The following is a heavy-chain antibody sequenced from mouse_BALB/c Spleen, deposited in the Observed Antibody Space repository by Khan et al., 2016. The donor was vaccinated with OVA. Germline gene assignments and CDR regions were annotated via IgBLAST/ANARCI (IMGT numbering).Heavy chain of an antibody. D-gene: IGHD2-14*01. CDR2: INTETGEP. V-gene: IGHV9-2-1*01. CDR3: ARDRYDYFDY. J-gene: IGHJ2*01. Sequence: QIQLVQSGPELKKPGETVKISCKASGYTFTDYSMHWVKQAPGQGLKWMGWINTETGEPTYADDFKGRFAFSLETSASTAYLQINNLKTEDTATYFCARDRYDYFDYWGQGTTLTVSS. CDR1: GYTFTDYS.